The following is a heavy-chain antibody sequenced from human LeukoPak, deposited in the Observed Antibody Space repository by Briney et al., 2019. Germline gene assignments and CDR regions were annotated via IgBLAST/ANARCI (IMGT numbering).Heavy chain of an antibody. D-gene: IGHD5-18*01. CDR1: GFTFSSYS. V-gene: IGHV3-23*01. CDR2: ISSSGGNT. CDR3: VKGGYGYTYHYNWFDH. Sequence: PGGSLRLSCTASGFTFSSYSMSWVRQAPGKGLEWVSSISSSGGNTYYPDSMKGRFTISRDNSKNTLFLQMSSLRPEDTAVYYCVKGGYGYTYHYNWFDHWGQGTLVTVSS. J-gene: IGHJ5*02.